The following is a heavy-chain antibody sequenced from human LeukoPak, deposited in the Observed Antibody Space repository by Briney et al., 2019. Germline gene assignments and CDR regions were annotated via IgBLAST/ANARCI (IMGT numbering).Heavy chain of an antibody. CDR2: ISGSGGST. D-gene: IGHD6-19*01. CDR1: GFTFSTYA. V-gene: IGHV3-23*01. J-gene: IGHJ4*02. CDR3: AKHVWTSVWFFDY. Sequence: PGGSLRLSCAASGFTFSTYAMSWVRLAPGKGLEWVSGISGSGGSTYYADSVKGRFTSSRDNSNNTLYVQMNSLRVEDTAVYYCAKHVWTSVWFFDYWGQGTLVTVSS.